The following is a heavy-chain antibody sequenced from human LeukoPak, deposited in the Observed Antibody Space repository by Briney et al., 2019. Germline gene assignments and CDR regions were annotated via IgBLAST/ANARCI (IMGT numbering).Heavy chain of an antibody. CDR3: ANGAGIMVRGVITTENDAFDI. J-gene: IGHJ3*02. Sequence: GESLRISCKGSGYSVTSYWISWVRQMPGKGLEWMGRIDPSDSYTNYSPSFQGHVTISADKSISTAYLQWSSLKASDTAMYYCANGAGIMVRGVITTENDAFDIWGQGTMVTVSS. D-gene: IGHD3-10*01. CDR2: IDPSDSYT. CDR1: GYSVTSYW. V-gene: IGHV5-10-1*01.